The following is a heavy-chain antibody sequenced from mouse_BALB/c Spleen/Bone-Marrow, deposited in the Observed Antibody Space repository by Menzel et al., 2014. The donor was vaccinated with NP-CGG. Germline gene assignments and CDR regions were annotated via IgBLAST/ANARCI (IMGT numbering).Heavy chain of an antibody. CDR1: GFTFTSYW. V-gene: IGHV1S81*02. CDR2: INPSNGRT. D-gene: IGHD2-1*01. J-gene: IGHJ4*01. CDR3: ARDGNYRYAMDH. Sequence: QVQLKQSGAELVKPGASVKLSCMASGFTFTSYWIHWVKQRPGQGPEWIGEINPSNGRTNYNEKFKSKATLTEDKSSSTAYMQLSSLTSEDSAVYYCARDGNYRYAMDHWGQGTSVTVSS.